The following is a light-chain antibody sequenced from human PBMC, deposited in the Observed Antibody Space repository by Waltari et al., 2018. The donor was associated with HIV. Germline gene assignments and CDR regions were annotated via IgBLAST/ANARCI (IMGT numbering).Light chain of an antibody. J-gene: IGLJ2*01. CDR3: ASWDDSLSGYVV. Sequence: QSVLTQPPSASGTPGQGVAISCSGSSSNIGGNYVYWYQQLPGTAPKLLIYRNNQRPSGVPERFSGSKSGTSASMAISGLRSEDEADYYCASWDDSLSGYVVFGGGTKLTVL. CDR1: SSNIGGNY. V-gene: IGLV1-47*01. CDR2: RNN.